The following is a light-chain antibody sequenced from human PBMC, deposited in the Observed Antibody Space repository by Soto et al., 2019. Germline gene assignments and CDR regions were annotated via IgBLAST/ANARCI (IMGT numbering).Light chain of an antibody. CDR2: EVT. CDR1: SSDIGASNF. V-gene: IGLV2-14*01. J-gene: IGLJ1*01. CDR3: ISYTSSSTHV. Sequence: QSALTQPPSAPGSPGQSVTISCTGTSSDIGASNFVSWYQQHPGKAPKLVIYEVTDRPSGVSDRFSGSKSGNTASLTISGLQAEDEADYYCISYTSSSTHVFGTGTKLTVL.